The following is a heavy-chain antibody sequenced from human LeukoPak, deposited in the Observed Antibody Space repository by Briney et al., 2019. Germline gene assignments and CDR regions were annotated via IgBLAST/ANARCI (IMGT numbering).Heavy chain of an antibody. CDR2: IRYDGSDK. Sequence: GGSLRLSCEASGFTFSTYGMHWVRQAPGKGLEWVAFIRYDGSDKYYADSAKGRFTISRDNSKNTLYLQMNSLRAEDTAVYYCAKDDGYDYWGQGALVTVSS. D-gene: IGHD5-18*01. V-gene: IGHV3-30*02. CDR1: GFTFSTYG. CDR3: AKDDGYDY. J-gene: IGHJ4*02.